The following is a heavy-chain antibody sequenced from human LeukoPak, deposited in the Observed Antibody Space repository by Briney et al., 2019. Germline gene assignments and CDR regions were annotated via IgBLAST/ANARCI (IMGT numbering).Heavy chain of an antibody. V-gene: IGHV1-69*13. CDR1: GGTFSSYA. Sequence: SVTVSCKASGGTFSSYAISWVRQAPGQGREWMGGIIPIFGTANYAQKFQGRVTITADESTSTAYMELSSLRSEDTAVYYCARYDSSGYSGFDYWGQGTLVTVSS. CDR2: IIPIFGTA. CDR3: ARYDSSGYSGFDY. J-gene: IGHJ4*02. D-gene: IGHD3-22*01.